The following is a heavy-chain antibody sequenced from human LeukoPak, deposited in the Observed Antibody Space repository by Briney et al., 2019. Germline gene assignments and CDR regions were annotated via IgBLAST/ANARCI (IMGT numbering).Heavy chain of an antibody. CDR2: IHYSGKV. CDR1: GGSLRSSGRW. D-gene: IGHD6-19*01. Sequence: SETLSLTCTVSGGSLRSSGRWWVWIRQPPGKGLEWIGSIHYSGKVYYNPSLKSRVTTSVDTSTDQFSLRLSSATAADTAIYYCARQSGDQSSAWYFDAWGQGTLVTVSS. V-gene: IGHV4-39*01. CDR3: ARQSGDQSSAWYFDA. J-gene: IGHJ4*02.